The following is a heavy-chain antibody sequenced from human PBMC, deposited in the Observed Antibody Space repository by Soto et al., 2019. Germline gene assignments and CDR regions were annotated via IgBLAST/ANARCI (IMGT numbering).Heavy chain of an antibody. CDR1: GGTFTSYD. J-gene: IGHJ4*02. V-gene: IGHV1-8*01. Sequence: ASVKVSCKASGGTFTSYDINWVRQATGQGLEWMGWMNPESRNTGYAQKFQGRVTMTRDTSISTAYMELTSLRSEDTAVYYCARFVRHQLPTIDFWGQGTLVTVSS. D-gene: IGHD2-2*01. CDR3: ARFVRHQLPTIDF. CDR2: MNPESRNT.